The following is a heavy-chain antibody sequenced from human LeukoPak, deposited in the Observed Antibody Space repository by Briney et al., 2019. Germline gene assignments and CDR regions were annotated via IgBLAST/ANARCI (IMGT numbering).Heavy chain of an antibody. V-gene: IGHV1-2*02. CDR2: INPNSGGT. J-gene: IGHJ4*02. CDR1: GYTFTGYY. CDR3: ARATGTYYDFWSGFSLSS. Sequence: GASVKVSCKASGYTFTGYYMHWVRQAPGQGLEWMGWINPNSGGTNYAQKFQGRVTMTRDTSISTAYMELSRLRSDDTAVYYCARATGTYYDFWSGFSLSSWGQGTLVTVYS. D-gene: IGHD3-3*01.